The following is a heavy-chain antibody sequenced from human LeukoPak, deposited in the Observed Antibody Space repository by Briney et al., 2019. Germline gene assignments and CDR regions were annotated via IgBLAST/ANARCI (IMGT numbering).Heavy chain of an antibody. CDR2: ISYDGNDK. CDR3: ARDFPREDDFNDYYMDV. J-gene: IGHJ6*03. V-gene: IGHV3-30*03. D-gene: IGHD3/OR15-3a*01. Sequence: PGRSLRLSCAASGFTFNSYGMHWVRQAPGKGLEWVAVISYDGNDKFYRDSVKGRFTISRDNSKNSLYLQMNSLRAEDTAVYYCARDFPREDDFNDYYMDVWGKGTTVTVSS. CDR1: GFTFNSYG.